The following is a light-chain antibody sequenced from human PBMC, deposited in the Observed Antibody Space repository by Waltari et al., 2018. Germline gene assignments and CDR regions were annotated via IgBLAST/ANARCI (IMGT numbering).Light chain of an antibody. Sequence: DIQMTQSPSTLSASVGDRVTINCRASQSISSWLAWYQQKPGKAPKLLIYKASSLESGVPSRFSGSGSGTEFTLTISSLQPDDFATYYCQQYNSYSPETFGQGTKLEIK. V-gene: IGKV1-5*03. CDR3: QQYNSYSPET. CDR2: KAS. J-gene: IGKJ2*01. CDR1: QSISSW.